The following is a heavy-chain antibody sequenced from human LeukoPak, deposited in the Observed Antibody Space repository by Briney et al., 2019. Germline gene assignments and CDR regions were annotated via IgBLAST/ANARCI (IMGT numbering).Heavy chain of an antibody. J-gene: IGHJ6*03. CDR2: ISSSSSYI. V-gene: IGHV3-21*01. CDR3: ARGVYTRLGGRHSYYYMDV. Sequence: PGGSLRLSCAASGFTFSSYSMNWVRQAPGKGLEWVSSISSSSSYIYYADSVKGRFTISRDNAKNSLYLQMNSLRAEDTAVYYCARGVYTRLGGRHSYYYMDVWGKGTTVTVSS. CDR1: GFTFSSYS. D-gene: IGHD3-16*01.